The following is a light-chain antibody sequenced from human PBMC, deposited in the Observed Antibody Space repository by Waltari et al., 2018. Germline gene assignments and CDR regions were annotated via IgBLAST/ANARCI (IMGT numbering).Light chain of an antibody. CDR3: CSYAGSYTFEV. CDR1: SSDVGGYNY. Sequence: QSALTQPRSVSGSPGQSVTISCTGTSSDVGGYNYVSWYQQHPGKAPKLMIYDVSKRPSGVPDRFSGSKSGNTASLTISGLQAEDEADYDCCSYAGSYTFEVFGTGTKVTVL. V-gene: IGLV2-11*01. CDR2: DVS. J-gene: IGLJ1*01.